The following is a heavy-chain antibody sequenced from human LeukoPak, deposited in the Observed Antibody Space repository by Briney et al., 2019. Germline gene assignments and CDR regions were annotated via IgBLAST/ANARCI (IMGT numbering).Heavy chain of an antibody. V-gene: IGHV3-9*01. Sequence: QTGGSLRLSCAASGFTFSSYEMNWVRQAPGKGLEWVSGISWNSGSIGYADSVKGRFTISRDNAKNSLYLQMNSLRAEDTALYYCAKAVAVADPDGLYFDYWGQGTLVTVSS. CDR2: ISWNSGSI. D-gene: IGHD6-19*01. J-gene: IGHJ4*02. CDR1: GFTFSSYE. CDR3: AKAVAVADPDGLYFDY.